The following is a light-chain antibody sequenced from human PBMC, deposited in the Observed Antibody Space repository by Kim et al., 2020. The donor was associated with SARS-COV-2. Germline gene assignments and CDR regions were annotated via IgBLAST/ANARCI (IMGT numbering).Light chain of an antibody. Sequence: ASGGDRITITCLASQGISDYLALFQQKPGKVPKRLIYTASSLESGVPSRFSGSGSGTEFTLTISSLQPEDFATYYCLQHNSFPLTFGGWTKVDIK. CDR1: QGISDY. CDR2: TAS. V-gene: IGKV1-17*03. J-gene: IGKJ4*01. CDR3: LQHNSFPLT.